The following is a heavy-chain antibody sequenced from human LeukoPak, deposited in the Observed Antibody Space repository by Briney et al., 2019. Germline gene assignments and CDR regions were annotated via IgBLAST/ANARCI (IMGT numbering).Heavy chain of an antibody. CDR3: ASQITIFGVAPEFYYFDY. J-gene: IGHJ4*02. CDR1: GGSFSGYY. CDR2: INHSGST. Sequence: IPSETLSLTCAVYGGSFSGYYWSWIRQPPGKGLEWIAEINHSGSTNYNPSLKSRVTISVDTSKNQFSLKLSSVTAADTAVYYCASQITIFGVAPEFYYFDYWGQGTLVTVSS. V-gene: IGHV4-34*01. D-gene: IGHD3-3*01.